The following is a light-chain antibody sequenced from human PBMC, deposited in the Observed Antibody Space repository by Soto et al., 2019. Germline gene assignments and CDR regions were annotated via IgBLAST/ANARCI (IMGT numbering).Light chain of an antibody. CDR2: WAS. CDR1: QSVLYSSNNKNY. Sequence: DIVMTQSPDSLAVSLGERATINCKSSQSVLYSSNNKNYLAWYQQKPGQPPKLLIYWASTRESGVPDRFSGSGSGTDFTLTISSRQAEDVAVYYCQQYYSPPWTFGQRTKVEIK. CDR3: QQYYSPPWT. V-gene: IGKV4-1*01. J-gene: IGKJ1*01.